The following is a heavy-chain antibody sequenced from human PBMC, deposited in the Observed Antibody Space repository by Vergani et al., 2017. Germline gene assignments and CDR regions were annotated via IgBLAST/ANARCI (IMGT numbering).Heavy chain of an antibody. CDR2: IKNTGDST. CDR1: GFTFSSHA. Sequence: EVQLLQSEGAVVQPGGSLRLSCVASGFTFSSHAMSWVRQGHGQGLEWVSSIKNTGDSTHYADSVKGRFTISRDNSKSTMYLQMNSLRDEDTGVYYCARDVRLLYNRFDPWGQGTLVTVSS. CDR3: ARDVRLLYNRFDP. J-gene: IGHJ5*02. D-gene: IGHD1-14*01. V-gene: IGHV3-23*01.